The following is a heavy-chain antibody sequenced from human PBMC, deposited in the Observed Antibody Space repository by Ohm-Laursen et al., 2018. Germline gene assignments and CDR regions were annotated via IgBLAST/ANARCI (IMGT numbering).Heavy chain of an antibody. Sequence: SLRLSCAASGFTFSSYNMNWFRQAPGKGLEWVSSISGGSGYIYYADSVKGRFTISRDNAKNSLYLQMDSLRVKDSAVYYCATETGWHYFDYWGQGTLVTVSS. V-gene: IGHV3-21*01. J-gene: IGHJ4*02. D-gene: IGHD7-27*01. CDR2: ISGGSGYI. CDR3: ATETGWHYFDY. CDR1: GFTFSSYN.